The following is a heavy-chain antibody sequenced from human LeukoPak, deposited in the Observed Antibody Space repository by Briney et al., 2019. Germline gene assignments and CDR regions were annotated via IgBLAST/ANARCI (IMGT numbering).Heavy chain of an antibody. J-gene: IGHJ6*03. CDR3: ARPDAGGYMDV. Sequence: GESLLILSWAAGDSSTSCWIGWGLRLPAGEVVGLGIVFTGGSDTRYSPAFQGQVTISADKSISTAYLKWSSLKASDTAMYYWARPDAGGYMDVWGKGTTVTVSS. CDR2: VFTGGSDT. V-gene: IGHV5-51*01. CDR1: GDSSTSCW.